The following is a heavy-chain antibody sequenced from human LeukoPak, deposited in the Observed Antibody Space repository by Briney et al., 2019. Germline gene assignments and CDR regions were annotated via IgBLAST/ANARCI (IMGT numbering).Heavy chain of an antibody. V-gene: IGHV3-48*03. J-gene: IGHJ4*02. CDR2: ISRRGSTI. CDR3: ARGMVRETLDY. Sequence: GGSLRLSCAASGFTFSGYEMNWVRQAPGKGLEWVSYISRRGSTISYADSVRGRFTISRDNAKNSLYLQMNSLRAEDTAVYYCARGMVRETLDYWGQGTLVTVSS. D-gene: IGHD3-10*01. CDR1: GFTFSGYE.